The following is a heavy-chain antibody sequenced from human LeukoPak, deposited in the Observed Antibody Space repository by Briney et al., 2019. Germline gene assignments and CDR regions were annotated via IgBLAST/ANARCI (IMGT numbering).Heavy chain of an antibody. CDR3: ARGLRGNSNY. Sequence: SETLSLTCAVYGGSFSGYYWSWIRQPPGKGLEWIGEINHSGSTNYNPSLKSRVTISVDTSKNQFSLKLSSVTAADTAVYYCARGLRGNSNYWSQGTLVTVSS. CDR2: INHSGST. CDR1: GGSFSGYY. V-gene: IGHV4-34*01. J-gene: IGHJ4*02. D-gene: IGHD4-23*01.